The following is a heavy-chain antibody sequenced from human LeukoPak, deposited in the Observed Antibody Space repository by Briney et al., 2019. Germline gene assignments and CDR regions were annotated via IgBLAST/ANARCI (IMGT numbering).Heavy chain of an antibody. D-gene: IGHD2-15*01. J-gene: IGHJ4*02. Sequence: SETLSLTCTVSGGSISTYYWSWIRQPPGKGLEWIGYVHYSGSTSYYPSLKSRVTISVDTSKNQLSLKLRSVTAADTAVYYCAREWSSFGYWGQGTLVTVSS. CDR2: VHYSGST. V-gene: IGHV4-59*01. CDR1: GGSISTYY. CDR3: AREWSSFGY.